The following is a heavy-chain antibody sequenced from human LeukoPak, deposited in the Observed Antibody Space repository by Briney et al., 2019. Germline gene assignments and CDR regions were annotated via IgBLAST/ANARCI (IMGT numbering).Heavy chain of an antibody. J-gene: IGHJ4*02. CDR1: GFTFSSYA. D-gene: IGHD5-12*01. CDR2: ITGSGGST. Sequence: GGSLRLSCAASGFTFSSYAMGWVRQAPGKGLEWVSGITGSGGSTYYADSVKGRFTISRDNSKNTLFLQTISLRAEDTAVYYCAKGQSGYEPYIFDYWGQGTLVTVSS. CDR3: AKGQSGYEPYIFDY. V-gene: IGHV3-23*01.